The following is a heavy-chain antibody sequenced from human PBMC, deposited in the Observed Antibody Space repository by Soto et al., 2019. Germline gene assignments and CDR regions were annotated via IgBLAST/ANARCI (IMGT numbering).Heavy chain of an antibody. CDR3: ARGLQGFDY. Sequence: QVQLVESGGGVVQPGRSLRLSCRISGFSLTVYSMNWVRQSTGKGLKWVAVMQPDGVTKNYADSVQGRFVISGDNSKNTLYLEMDSLTPEDTAIYYCARGLQGFDYWCQGTRVTVSS. CDR1: GFSLTVYS. CDR2: MQPDGVTK. J-gene: IGHJ4*02. V-gene: IGHV3-30*09.